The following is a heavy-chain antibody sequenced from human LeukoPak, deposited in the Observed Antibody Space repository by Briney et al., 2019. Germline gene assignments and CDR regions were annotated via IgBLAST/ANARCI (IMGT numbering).Heavy chain of an antibody. V-gene: IGHV1-8*01. CDR1: GYTFTSYD. J-gene: IGHJ6*03. CDR2: MNPNSGNT. D-gene: IGHD3-22*01. Sequence: RASVKVSCKASGYTFTSYDINWVRQATGQGLEWMGWMNPNSGNTGYAQKFQGRVTITRNTSISTAYMELSSLRSEDTAVYYCARAQPLDSSGYPDYYMDVWGKGTTVTVSS. CDR3: ARAQPLDSSGYPDYYMDV.